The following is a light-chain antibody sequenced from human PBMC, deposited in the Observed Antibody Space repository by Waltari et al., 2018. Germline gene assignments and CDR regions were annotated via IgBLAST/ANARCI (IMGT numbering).Light chain of an antibody. CDR3: SSYTTSGTLV. Sequence: QSAPTQPASVSGSPGQSITISCTGTSSAVGGYDFGHWHQQYPGKAPKVMIYGVNNRPSGVSNRFSGSKSGNTASLIISGLQADDEADYYCSSYTTSGTLVFGTGTKVTVL. V-gene: IGLV2-14*01. J-gene: IGLJ1*01. CDR1: SSAVGGYDF. CDR2: GVN.